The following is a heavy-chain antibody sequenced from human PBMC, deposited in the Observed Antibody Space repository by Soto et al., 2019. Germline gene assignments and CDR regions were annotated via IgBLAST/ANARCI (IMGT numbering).Heavy chain of an antibody. Sequence: QITLKESGPTLVRPTQTLTLTCAFSGFSLSTSGVGVGWIRQPPGKALEWLAVIYWDDSKHYSPSLRSRLTITKDTSKNQVVLTMTNMDPMGTGTYYCAHKGPEDWPLDYWGQGTLVPVSS. CDR2: IYWDDSK. J-gene: IGHJ4*02. D-gene: IGHD3-9*01. V-gene: IGHV2-5*02. CDR1: GFSLSTSGVG. CDR3: AHKGPEDWPLDY.